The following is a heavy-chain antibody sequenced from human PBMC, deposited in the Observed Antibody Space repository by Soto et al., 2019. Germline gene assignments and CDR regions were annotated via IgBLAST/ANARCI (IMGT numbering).Heavy chain of an antibody. CDR1: GGSIRSYY. CDR2: IYYSGST. Sequence: QVQLQESGPGLVKPSETLSLTCTVSGGSIRSYYWSWIRQPPGTGLELIGYIYYSGSTNYNPSLKCRVTLSVEPSKHPFSLKLRSVTAADSAVYCCARRYSSGMDSWGQGTLVTVPS. V-gene: IGHV4-59*12. J-gene: IGHJ4*02. D-gene: IGHD6-19*01. CDR3: ARRYSSGMDS.